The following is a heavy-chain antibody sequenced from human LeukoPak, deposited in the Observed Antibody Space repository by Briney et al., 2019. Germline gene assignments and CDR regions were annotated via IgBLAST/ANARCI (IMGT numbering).Heavy chain of an antibody. Sequence: PSETLSLTCTVSGDSISSYYWSWIRQPAGKGLEWIGRIYTSGSTNYNPSLKSRVTMSVDTSKNQFSLKLSSVTAADTAVYCCARDYYDSSGYYWWYFDYWGQGTLVTVSS. V-gene: IGHV4-4*07. D-gene: IGHD3-22*01. CDR2: IYTSGST. CDR1: GDSISSYY. CDR3: ARDYYDSSGYYWWYFDY. J-gene: IGHJ4*02.